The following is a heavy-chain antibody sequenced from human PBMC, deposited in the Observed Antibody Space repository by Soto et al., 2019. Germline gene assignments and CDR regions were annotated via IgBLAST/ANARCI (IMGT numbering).Heavy chain of an antibody. CDR3: AREEGYYKIGTFPVFCRDV. Sequence: QVQLVQSGPEVKKSGSSVKVSCKVSGGTLSSETISWLRQAPGQGLEWMGRILPLLGIGNYEQKVQGRVTITEDIYTNTGYIELSSLTSQVTACYCCAREEGYYKIGTFPVFCRDVCGNGTTVTVSS. D-gene: IGHD2-15*01. V-gene: IGHV1-69*08. CDR1: GGTLSSET. CDR2: ILPLLGIG. J-gene: IGHJ6*04.